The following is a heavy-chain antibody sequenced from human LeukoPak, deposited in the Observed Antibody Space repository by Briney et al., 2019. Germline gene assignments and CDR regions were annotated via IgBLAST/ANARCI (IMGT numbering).Heavy chain of an antibody. V-gene: IGHV4-61*08. CDR1: GGSISSGGYY. CDR2: IYYSGST. CDR3: ARAGDCSGGSCYLDAFDI. J-gene: IGHJ3*02. Sequence: PSQTLSLTCTVSGGSISSGGYYWSWIRQPPGKGLEWIGYIYYSGSTNYNPSLKSRVTISVDTSKNQFSLKLSSVTAADTAVYYCARAGDCSGGSCYLDAFDIWGQGTMVTVSS. D-gene: IGHD2-15*01.